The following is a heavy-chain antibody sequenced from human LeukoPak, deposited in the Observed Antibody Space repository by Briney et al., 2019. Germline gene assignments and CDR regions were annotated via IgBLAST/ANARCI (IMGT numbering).Heavy chain of an antibody. D-gene: IGHD2-2*01. J-gene: IGHJ6*04. CDR3: ARVPIVVVPAAMYVHGMDV. CDR1: GGSFGGYY. Sequence: SETLSLTCAVYGGSFGGYYWSWIRQPPGKGLEWIGEINHSGSTNYNPSLKSRVTISVDTSKNQFSLKLSSVTAADTAVYYCARVPIVVVPAAMYVHGMDVWSKGTTVTVSS. CDR2: INHSGST. V-gene: IGHV4-34*01.